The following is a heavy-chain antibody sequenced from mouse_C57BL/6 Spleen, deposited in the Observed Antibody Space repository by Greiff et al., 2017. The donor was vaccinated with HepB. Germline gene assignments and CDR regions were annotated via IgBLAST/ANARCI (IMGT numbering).Heavy chain of an antibody. CDR2: ISSGSSTI. Sequence: EVKLMESGGGLVKPGGSLKLSCAASGFTFSDYGMHWVRQAPEKGLEWVAYISSGSSTIYYADTVKGRFTISRDNAKNTLFLQMTSLRSEDTAMYYCARPEGGVTTWYFDVWGTGTTVTVSS. CDR1: GFTFSDYG. D-gene: IGHD2-2*01. V-gene: IGHV5-17*01. J-gene: IGHJ1*03. CDR3: ARPEGGVTTWYFDV.